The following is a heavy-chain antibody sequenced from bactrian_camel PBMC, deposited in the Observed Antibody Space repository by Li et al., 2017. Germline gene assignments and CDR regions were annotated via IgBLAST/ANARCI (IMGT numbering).Heavy chain of an antibody. Sequence: HVQLVESGGGSVQAGGSLRLSCAASGYSTRPACMGWFRQSPGQDREWVGSIDIAGGTAYAASVKGRFTISRDRALKILSLQMNSLKPEDTGMYYCAVAYRAGEWNYWGQGTQVTVS. CDR1: GYSTRPAC. J-gene: IGHJ4*01. CDR2: IDIAGGT. D-gene: IGHD6*01. V-gene: IGHV3S53*01. CDR3: AVAYRAGEWNY.